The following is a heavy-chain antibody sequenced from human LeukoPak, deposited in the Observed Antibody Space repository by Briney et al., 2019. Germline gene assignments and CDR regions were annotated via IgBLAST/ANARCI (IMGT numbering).Heavy chain of an antibody. CDR3: AKADRGSYYGLGDYFDY. Sequence: PGGSLRLSCAASGFTFSSYSMNWVRQAPGKGLEWVSSISSSSSYISYADSVKGRFTISRDNSKNTLYLQMNSLRAEDTALYYCAKADRGSYYGLGDYFDYWGQGTPVTVSS. CDR1: GFTFSSYS. V-gene: IGHV3-21*01. J-gene: IGHJ4*02. D-gene: IGHD1-26*01. CDR2: ISSSSSYI.